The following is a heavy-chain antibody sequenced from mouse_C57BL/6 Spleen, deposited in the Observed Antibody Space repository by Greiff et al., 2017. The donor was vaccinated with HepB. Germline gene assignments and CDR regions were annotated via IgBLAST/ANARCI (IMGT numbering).Heavy chain of an antibody. CDR2: ISDGGSYT. CDR3: AREGNYYGMDY. CDR1: GFTFSSYA. V-gene: IGHV5-4*01. J-gene: IGHJ4*01. Sequence: EVKLVESGGGLVKPGGSLKLSCAASGFTFSSYAMSWVRQTPEKRLEWVATISDGGSYTYYPDNVKGRFTISRDNAKNNLYLQMSHLKSEDTAMYYCAREGNYYGMDYWGQGTSVTVSS.